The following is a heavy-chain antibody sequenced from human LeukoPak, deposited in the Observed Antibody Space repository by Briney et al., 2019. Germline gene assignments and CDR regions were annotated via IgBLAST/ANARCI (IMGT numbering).Heavy chain of an antibody. CDR2: FTPENAET. CDR1: GYTLTELS. J-gene: IGHJ5*02. D-gene: IGHD5-18*01. V-gene: IGHV1-24*01. Sequence: ASVKVSCKVSGYTLTELSMHWVRQAPGKGLEWMGGFTPENAETIYAQKFQGRVTMTEDTSTDTAYMELNSLTSDDTAVYYCASRGYSYGLQFDPWGQGTLVTVSS. CDR3: ASRGYSYGLQFDP.